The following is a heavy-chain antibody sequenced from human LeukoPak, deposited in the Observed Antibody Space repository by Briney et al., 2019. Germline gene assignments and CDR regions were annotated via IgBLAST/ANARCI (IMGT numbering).Heavy chain of an antibody. D-gene: IGHD2-2*01. CDR2: IYYSGST. CDR3: ASTRYCSSTSCRDAFDI. CDR1: GGSISSYY. V-gene: IGHV4-59*12. Sequence: SETLSLTCTVSGGSISSYYWSWIRQPPGKGLEWIGYIYYSGSTNYNPSLKSRVTISVDTSKNQFSLKLSSVTAADTAVYYCASTRYCSSTSCRDAFDIWGQGTMVTVSS. J-gene: IGHJ3*02.